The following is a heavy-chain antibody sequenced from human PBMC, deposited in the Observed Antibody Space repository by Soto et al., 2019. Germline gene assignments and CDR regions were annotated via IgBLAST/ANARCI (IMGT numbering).Heavy chain of an antibody. J-gene: IGHJ5*02. V-gene: IGHV3-21*01. CDR2: ISSSASHI. CDR3: ARGYTGYCSGGTCYWFDP. Sequence: EVQLVESGGGLVKPGGSLRLSCAASGFSFSSYSMNWVRQAPGKGREWVSSISSSASHINYADSVKGRFTISGDNAKKSLYLQMNSLRAEDTAVYYCARGYTGYCSGGTCYWFDPWGQGTLVTVSS. D-gene: IGHD2-15*01. CDR1: GFSFSSYS.